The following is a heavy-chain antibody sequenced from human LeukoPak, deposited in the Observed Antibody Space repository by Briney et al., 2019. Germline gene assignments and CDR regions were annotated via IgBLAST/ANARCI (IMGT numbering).Heavy chain of an antibody. CDR1: GFTVSSNY. D-gene: IGHD7-27*01. Sequence: GGSLRLSCAVSGFTVSSNYMSWVRQAPGKGLEWVSIIYSGGSTYYADSVKGRFTISRGNSKNTLFLQMNSLRAEDTAVYYCAKDGGLWVSAHWGDSWGRGTLVTVSS. V-gene: IGHV3-53*01. CDR2: IYSGGST. J-gene: IGHJ4*02. CDR3: AKDGGLWVSAHWGDS.